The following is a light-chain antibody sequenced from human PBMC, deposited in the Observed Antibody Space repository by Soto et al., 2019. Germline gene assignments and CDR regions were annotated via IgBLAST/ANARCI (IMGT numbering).Light chain of an antibody. V-gene: IGLV1-47*01. CDR1: SSNIGTNY. CDR2: RNN. CDR3: AGWDDSLHGLL. Sequence: QSVLTQPPSASGTPGQRVTISCSGGSSNIGTNYVYWYQQLPGTAPKLLIYRNNLRPSGVPDRFSASKSGTSASLAISGLRSEDEADYFSAGWDDSLHGLLFGAGTKVTVL. J-gene: IGLJ1*01.